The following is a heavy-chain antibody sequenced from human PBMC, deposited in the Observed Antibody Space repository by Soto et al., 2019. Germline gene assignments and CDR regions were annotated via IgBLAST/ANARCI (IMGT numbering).Heavy chain of an antibody. CDR2: ISGSGGSI. D-gene: IGHD1-1*01. Sequence: HPGGSLRLSCAASGFTFSSHAMSWVRQAPGKGLEWVSAISGSGGSIHYADSVKGRFTISRDNSKNTLYLQMNSLRDEDTAVYHCVKGYWKGDVWGQGTTVTVSS. CDR3: VKGYWKGDV. V-gene: IGHV3-23*01. CDR1: GFTFSSHA. J-gene: IGHJ6*02.